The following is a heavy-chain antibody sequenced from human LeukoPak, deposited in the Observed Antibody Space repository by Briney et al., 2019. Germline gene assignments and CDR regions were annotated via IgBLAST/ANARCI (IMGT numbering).Heavy chain of an antibody. CDR2: IYYSGST. D-gene: IGHD3-22*01. V-gene: IGHV4-59*01. CDR1: GGSISSYY. CDR3: AGRLGARYDSSGYPGSLDY. J-gene: IGHJ4*02. Sequence: PSETLSLTCTVSGGSISSYYWSWIRQPPGKGLEWIGCIYYSGSTNYNPSLKSRVTISVDTSKNQFSLKLSSVTAADTAVYYCAGRLGARYDSSGYPGSLDYWGQGTLVTVSS.